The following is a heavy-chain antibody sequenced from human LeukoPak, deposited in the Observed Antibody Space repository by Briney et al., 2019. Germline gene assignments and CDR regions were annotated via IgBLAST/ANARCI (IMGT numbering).Heavy chain of an antibody. D-gene: IGHD3-10*01. CDR2: IKTNSDGGTT. CDR1: GFTFSNAW. CDR3: TAYGFDY. Sequence: KSGGSLRLSCAASGFTFSNAWMNWVRQAPGKGLEWLGRIKTNSDGGTTDYAAPVKGRFTISRDDSKNTVYLQMNSPKTEDTAVYYCTAYGFDYWGQGTLVTVSS. J-gene: IGHJ4*02. V-gene: IGHV3-15*01.